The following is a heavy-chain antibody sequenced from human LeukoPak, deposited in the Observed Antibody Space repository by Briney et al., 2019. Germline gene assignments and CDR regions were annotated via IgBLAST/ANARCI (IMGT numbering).Heavy chain of an antibody. Sequence: SETLSLTCAVSGYSISSGYYWGWIRQPPGKGLEWIGSIYHSGSTYYNPSLMSRVTISVDTSKNQFSLKLSSVTAADTAVYYCARLVPAAYEGFFDYWGQGTLVTVSS. J-gene: IGHJ4*02. CDR3: ARLVPAAYEGFFDY. V-gene: IGHV4-38-2*01. CDR1: GYSISSGYY. D-gene: IGHD2-2*01. CDR2: IYHSGST.